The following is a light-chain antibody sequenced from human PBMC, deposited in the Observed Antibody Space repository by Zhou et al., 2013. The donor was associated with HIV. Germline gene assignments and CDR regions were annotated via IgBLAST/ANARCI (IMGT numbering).Light chain of an antibody. CDR1: QSVSSN. CDR2: GAS. CDR3: QQYNNWPPRDT. Sequence: EIVMTQSPATLSVSPGERATLSCRASQSVSSNLAWYQQKPGQAPRLLINGASTRATGIPARFSGSGSGTEFTLTISSTQSEDIAVYYCQQYNNWPPRDTFGQGTEAGD. J-gene: IGKJ2*01. V-gene: IGKV3-15*01.